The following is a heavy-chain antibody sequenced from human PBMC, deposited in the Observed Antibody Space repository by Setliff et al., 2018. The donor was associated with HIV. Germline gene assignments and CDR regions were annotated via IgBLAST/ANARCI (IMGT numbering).Heavy chain of an antibody. CDR2: INHSGRT. D-gene: IGHD6-19*01. V-gene: IGHV4-34*01. CDR3: ARRPAGAVAGGYGMDV. J-gene: IGHJ6*02. Sequence: SETLSLTCAVYGGSFSDYYWSWIRQPPGKGLEWIGEINHSGRTIQSPSLKSRVAISVDTSKNQFSLKLSSVTAADTAVYYCARRPAGAVAGGYGMDVWGQGTTVTVSS. CDR1: GGSFSDYY.